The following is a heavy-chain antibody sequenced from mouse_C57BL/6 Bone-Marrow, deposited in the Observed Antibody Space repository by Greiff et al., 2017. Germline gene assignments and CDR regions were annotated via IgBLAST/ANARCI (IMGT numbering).Heavy chain of an antibody. V-gene: IGHV1-50*01. J-gene: IGHJ2*01. CDR2: IDPSDTDT. CDR1: GYTFTSYW. CDR3: ARSGGTGFDY. Sequence: QVQLQQPGAELVKPGASVKLSCKASGYTFTSYWMQWVKQRPGQGLAWIGEIDPSDTDTNYNQKFKGKATLTVDTSSSTAYMQLSSRTSADSAVYYCARSGGTGFDYWGQGTTLTVSS. D-gene: IGHD3-1*01.